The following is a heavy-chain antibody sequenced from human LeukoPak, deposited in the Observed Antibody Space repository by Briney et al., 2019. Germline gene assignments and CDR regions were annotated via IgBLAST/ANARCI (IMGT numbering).Heavy chain of an antibody. CDR1: GGSISSYY. D-gene: IGHD3-22*01. CDR2: IYYSGST. V-gene: IGHV4-59*01. J-gene: IGHJ4*02. CDR3: ARSRYYYDSSGYLDY. Sequence: SETLSLNCTVSGGSISSYYWSWIRQPPGKGLEWIGYIYYSGSTNYNPSLKSRVTISVDTSKNQFSLKLSSVTAADTAVYYCARSRYYYDSSGYLDYWGQGTLVTVSS.